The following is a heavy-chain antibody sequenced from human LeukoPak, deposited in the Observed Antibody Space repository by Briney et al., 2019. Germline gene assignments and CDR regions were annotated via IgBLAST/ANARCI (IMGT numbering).Heavy chain of an antibody. D-gene: IGHD6-19*01. Sequence: GGSLRLSCAASGFTFSSYWMSWVRQAPGKRLEWVANIKQDGSEKYYVDSVKGRFTISRHNAKNSLYLQMNSLRAEDTAVYYCARETDQGYSSGWYYWGQGTLVTVSS. CDR3: ARETDQGYSSGWYY. CDR2: IKQDGSEK. V-gene: IGHV3-7*01. CDR1: GFTFSSYW. J-gene: IGHJ4*02.